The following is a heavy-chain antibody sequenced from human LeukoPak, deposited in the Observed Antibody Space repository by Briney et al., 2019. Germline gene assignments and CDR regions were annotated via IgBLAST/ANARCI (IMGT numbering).Heavy chain of an antibody. CDR3: ASVGESSSSAGY. D-gene: IGHD6-6*01. Sequence: GGSLRLSCAASGFTFSSYGMHWVRQAPGKGLEWVAFIRYDGSNKYYADSVKGRFTISRDNSKNTLYLQMNSLRAEDTAVYYCASVGESSSSAGYWGQGTLVTVSS. CDR1: GFTFSSYG. CDR2: IRYDGSNK. V-gene: IGHV3-30*02. J-gene: IGHJ4*02.